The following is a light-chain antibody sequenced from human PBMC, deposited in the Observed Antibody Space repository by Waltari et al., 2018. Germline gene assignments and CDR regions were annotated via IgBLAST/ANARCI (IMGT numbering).Light chain of an antibody. Sequence: TVVTQEPSLSVSPGGTVTLTCTPPAWTFFSNSYPHWFQQKPGQAPTSLIYDTNKRHFWTPARFSGSLRGGKAALTLSRALPEDEADYYCALYYGNARWVFGGGTKLTVL. CDR1: AWTFFSNSY. J-gene: IGLJ3*02. V-gene: IGLV7-43*01. CDR3: ALYYGNARWV. CDR2: DTN.